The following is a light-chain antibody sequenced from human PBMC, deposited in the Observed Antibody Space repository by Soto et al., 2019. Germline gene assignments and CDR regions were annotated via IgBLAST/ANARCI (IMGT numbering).Light chain of an antibody. CDR1: QGIKSH. V-gene: IGKV1-9*01. J-gene: IGKJ4*01. CDR2: AAS. Sequence: DIQLTHSPSFLSASVGDRVTITCRASQGIKSHLAWYQQKPGKAPKLLIYAASTLQSGVPSRFSGGGSGTEFTLTISSLQPEDFANYYCQRHDNYPLSFGGGTKVEIK. CDR3: QRHDNYPLS.